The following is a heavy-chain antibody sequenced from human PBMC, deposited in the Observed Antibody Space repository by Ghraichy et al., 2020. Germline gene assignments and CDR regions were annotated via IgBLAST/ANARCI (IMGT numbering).Heavy chain of an antibody. J-gene: IGHJ4*02. V-gene: IGHV1-18*01. CDR1: GYTFTSYG. CDR3: ARVPAWEVTTSEYYFDY. CDR2: ISAYNGNT. D-gene: IGHD4-17*01. Sequence: ASVKVSCKASGYTFTSYGISWVRQAPGQGLEWMGWISAYNGNTNYAQKLQGRVTMTTDTSTSTAYMELRSLRSDDTAVYYCARVPAWEVTTSEYYFDYWGQGTLVTVSS.